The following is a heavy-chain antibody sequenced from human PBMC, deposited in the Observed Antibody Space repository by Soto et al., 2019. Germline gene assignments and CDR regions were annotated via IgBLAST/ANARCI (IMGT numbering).Heavy chain of an antibody. D-gene: IGHD2-15*01. J-gene: IGHJ4*02. CDR3: ARESRDCSGGSCYYFDY. Sequence: ASVKVYCKASGYPFTSYDRHCVRQASGQKLKWMGWINAGNGNTKYSQKFQGRVTITRDTSASTAYMELSSLRSEDTAVYYCARESRDCSGGSCYYFDYWGQGTLVTVSS. CDR1: GYPFTSYD. V-gene: IGHV1-3*01. CDR2: INAGNGNT.